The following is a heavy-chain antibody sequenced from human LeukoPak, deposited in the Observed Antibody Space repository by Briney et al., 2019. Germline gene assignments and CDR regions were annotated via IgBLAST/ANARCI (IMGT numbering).Heavy chain of an antibody. CDR1: GFTFSSYE. CDR2: ISGSGTTI. CDR3: ARKRGYTYGYDS. V-gene: IGHV3-48*03. D-gene: IGHD5-18*01. J-gene: IGHJ4*02. Sequence: GGSLRLSCAASGFTFSSYEMNWVRQAPGKGREWVSYISGSGTTIYYANSVKGRFTISRDNAKKSLYLQMNSLMAEDTAVYYCARKRGYTYGYDSWGQGTLVTVSS.